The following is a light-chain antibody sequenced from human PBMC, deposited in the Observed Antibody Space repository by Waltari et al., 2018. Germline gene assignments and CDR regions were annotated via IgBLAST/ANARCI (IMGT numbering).Light chain of an antibody. CDR3: QQYNDYSRGT. V-gene: IGKV1-5*03. CDR2: KAS. CDR1: QSISTW. J-gene: IGKJ1*01. Sequence: IQMTQSPSTLSASVGDRVTIACRATQSISTWLAWYQQKPGKAPNLLIYKASNLENGVPSRFSGSGSGTEFTLTISSLQPDDYATYYCQQYNDYSRGTFGQGTKVEIK.